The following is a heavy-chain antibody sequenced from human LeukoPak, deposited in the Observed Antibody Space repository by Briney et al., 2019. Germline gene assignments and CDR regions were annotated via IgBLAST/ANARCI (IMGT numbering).Heavy chain of an antibody. CDR2: IWYDGTNQ. CDR1: GFTFSSYG. J-gene: IGHJ4*02. Sequence: PGGSLRLSCAASGFTFSSYGMHWVRQAPGKGLEWVAVIWYDGTNQYYANSVKGRFTISRDNSKNTLYLQMNSLRAEDTAVYYCARDLDSSGYYPDYWGQGTLVTVSS. D-gene: IGHD3-22*01. V-gene: IGHV3-33*01. CDR3: ARDLDSSGYYPDY.